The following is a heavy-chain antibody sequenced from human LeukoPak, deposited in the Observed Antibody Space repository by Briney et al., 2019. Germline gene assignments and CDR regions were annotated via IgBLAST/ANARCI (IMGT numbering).Heavy chain of an antibody. D-gene: IGHD3-10*01. CDR2: IYYSGST. CDR3: ARAMVRGVSFAWFDP. V-gene: IGHV4-59*01. J-gene: IGHJ5*02. Sequence: SETLPLTCTVSGGSISSYYWSWIRQPPGKGLEWIGYIYYSGSTNYNPSLKSRVTISVDTSKNQFSLKLSSVTAADTAVYYCARAMVRGVSFAWFDPWGQGTLVTVSS. CDR1: GGSISSYY.